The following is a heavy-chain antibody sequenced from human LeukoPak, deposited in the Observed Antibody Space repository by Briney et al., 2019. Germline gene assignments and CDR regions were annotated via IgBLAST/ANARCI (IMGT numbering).Heavy chain of an antibody. CDR2: IYYSGTT. D-gene: IGHD6-19*01. CDR1: GGSISSSRYY. V-gene: IGHV4-39*01. J-gene: IGHJ2*01. CDR3: ARLGGLTLHSGWNYWYFDL. Sequence: SETLSLSCTVSGGSISSSRYYWGWIRQPPGKGLEWIVNIYYSGTTYDNPSLKSRVTMSVDTSKNQFSLNLNSVTAADTAVYYCARLGGLTLHSGWNYWYFDLWGRGTLVTVSS.